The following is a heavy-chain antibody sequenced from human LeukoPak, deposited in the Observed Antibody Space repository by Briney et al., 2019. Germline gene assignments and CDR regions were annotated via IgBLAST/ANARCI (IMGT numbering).Heavy chain of an antibody. CDR1: GFTFSSYG. J-gene: IGHJ3*02. V-gene: IGHV3-30*18. CDR3: AKDNGTIDAFDI. D-gene: IGHD2-8*01. Sequence: GGSLRLSCAASGFTFSSYGMHWVRQAPGKGLEWVAVISYDGSNKYYADSVKGRFTISRDNSKNTLYLQMNSLRAEDTAVYYCAKDNGTIDAFDIWGQGTMVTVSS. CDR2: ISYDGSNK.